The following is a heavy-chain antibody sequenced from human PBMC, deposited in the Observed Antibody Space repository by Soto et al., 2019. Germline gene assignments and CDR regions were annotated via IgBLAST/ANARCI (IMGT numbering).Heavy chain of an antibody. CDR2: ISGTAGST. CDR1: GFTFFRYA. CDR3: AKSIAVAGPLDF. J-gene: IGHJ4*02. Sequence: GGALRLSFAASGFTFFRYAMTWVRQAPGKGLEWVSAISGTAGSTYYADSLKGRFTISRDNSKNILYLQMDSLRAEDTAVYYCAKSIAVAGPLDFWGQGTLVTVSS. V-gene: IGHV3-23*01. D-gene: IGHD6-19*01.